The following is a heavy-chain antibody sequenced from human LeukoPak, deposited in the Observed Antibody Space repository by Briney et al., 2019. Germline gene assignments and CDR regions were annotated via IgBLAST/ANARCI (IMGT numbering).Heavy chain of an antibody. J-gene: IGHJ4*02. D-gene: IGHD2-21*02. V-gene: IGHV3-23*01. CDR2: ISGDGGNT. CDR1: GFTFSTFP. Sequence: GGSLRLSCAASGFTFSTFPMTWVRRAPGKGLEWVSAISGDGGNTYYADSVKGRFTISRDNSKNTLYLQMNSLRAEDTAVYYCAKDVVVVTATYFDYWGQGTLVTVSS. CDR3: AKDVVVVTATYFDY.